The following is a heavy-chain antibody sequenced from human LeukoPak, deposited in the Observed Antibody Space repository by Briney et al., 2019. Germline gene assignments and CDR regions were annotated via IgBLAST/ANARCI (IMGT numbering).Heavy chain of an antibody. D-gene: IGHD6-13*01. V-gene: IGHV4-31*03. CDR2: IYYSGST. CDR1: GGSISSGGYY. Sequence: SETLSLTCTVSGGSISSGGYYWSWIRQHPGKGLEWIGYIYYSGSTYYNPSLKSRVTISVDTSKNQFSLKLSSVTAADTAVYCCAREGIAAAGTQGHFDYWGQGTLVTVSS. J-gene: IGHJ4*02. CDR3: AREGIAAAGTQGHFDY.